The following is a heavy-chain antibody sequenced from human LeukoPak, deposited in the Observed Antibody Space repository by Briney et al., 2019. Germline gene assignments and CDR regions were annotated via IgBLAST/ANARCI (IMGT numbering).Heavy chain of an antibody. Sequence: TGGSLGLPCAASGFTFSSYSMNWVRQAPGKGLEWVSSISSSSSYIYYADSVKGRFTTSRDNAKNSLYLQMNSLRAEDTAVYYCARRLEYYDSSRRTGYGMDVWGQGTTVTVSS. CDR1: GFTFSSYS. J-gene: IGHJ6*02. CDR2: ISSSSSYI. D-gene: IGHD3-22*01. CDR3: ARRLEYYDSSRRTGYGMDV. V-gene: IGHV3-21*01.